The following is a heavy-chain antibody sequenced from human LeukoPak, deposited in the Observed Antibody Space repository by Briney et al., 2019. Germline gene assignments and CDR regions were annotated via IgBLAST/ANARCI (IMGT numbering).Heavy chain of an antibody. CDR1: GFTFSSYG. V-gene: IGHV3-74*01. D-gene: IGHD5-12*01. CDR3: ARDVANSAND. Sequence: PGRSLRLSCAASGFTFSSYGMHWVRQAPGKGLVWISHINNDATTTTYTDSVKGRFTVSRDNAKNTLFLQMNSLRAEDTAVYYCARDVANSANDWGQGTLVTVSS. CDR2: INNDATTT. J-gene: IGHJ4*02.